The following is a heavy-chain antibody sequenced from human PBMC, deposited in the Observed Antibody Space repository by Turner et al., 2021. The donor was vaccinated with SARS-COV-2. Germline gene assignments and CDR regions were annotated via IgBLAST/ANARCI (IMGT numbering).Heavy chain of an antibody. CDR2: ISYDGSNK. J-gene: IGHJ4*02. D-gene: IGHD2-21*02. V-gene: IGHV3-30*03. Sequence: SSGFTFSSYGMHWVRQAPGKGLEWVAVISYDGSNKYYADSVKGRFTISRDNSKNSPYRRLNRMCWRDWTSDVCSTDVHMRLNVSSRHNRFFDYWGQGTLVTVSS. CDR1: GFTFSSYG. CDR3: STDVHMRLNVSSRHNRFFDY.